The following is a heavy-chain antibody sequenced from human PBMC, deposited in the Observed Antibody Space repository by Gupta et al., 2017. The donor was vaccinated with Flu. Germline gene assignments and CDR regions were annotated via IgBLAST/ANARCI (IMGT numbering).Heavy chain of an antibody. CDR3: ARGIRVTIFGVVIPNYYYYYMDV. V-gene: IGHV1-8*01. J-gene: IGHJ6*03. D-gene: IGHD3-3*01. CDR1: GYTFTSYD. CDR2: MNPNSGNT. Sequence: QVQLVQSGAEVKKPGASVKVSCKASGYTFTSYDINWVRQATGQGLEWMGWMNPNSGNTGYAQKFQGRVTMTRNTSISIAYMELSSLRSEDTAVYYCARGIRVTIFGVVIPNYYYYYMDVWGKGTTVTVSS.